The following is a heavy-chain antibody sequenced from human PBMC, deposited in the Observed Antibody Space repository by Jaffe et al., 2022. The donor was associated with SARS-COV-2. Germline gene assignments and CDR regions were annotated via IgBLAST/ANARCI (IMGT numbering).Heavy chain of an antibody. J-gene: IGHJ4*02. D-gene: IGHD2-21*02. Sequence: EVQLVESGGGLVQPGGSLRLSCAASGFTFSSYAMSWVRQAPGKGLEWVSAISGSGGSTYYADSVKGRFTISRDNSKNTLYLQMNSLRAEDTAVYYCAKDKEAYCGGDCWVSGQPHDYWGQGTLVTVSS. CDR3: AKDKEAYCGGDCWVSGQPHDY. CDR2: ISGSGGST. CDR1: GFTFSSYA. V-gene: IGHV3-23*04.